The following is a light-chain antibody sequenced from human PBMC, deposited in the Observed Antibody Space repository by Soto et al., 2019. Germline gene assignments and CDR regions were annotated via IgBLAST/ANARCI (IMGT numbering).Light chain of an antibody. CDR1: SSDVGRYKF. J-gene: IGLJ3*02. Sequence: SALTQPAAVSGSPGQSITISCTGTSSDVGRYKFVSWYQQHPGKAPKLMIYDVSNRPSGISNRFSGSKSGNTASLTISGLEAEDEADYYCSSYTSSCLCVFGGGTKLTVL. V-gene: IGLV2-14*01. CDR3: SSYTSSCLCV. CDR2: DVS.